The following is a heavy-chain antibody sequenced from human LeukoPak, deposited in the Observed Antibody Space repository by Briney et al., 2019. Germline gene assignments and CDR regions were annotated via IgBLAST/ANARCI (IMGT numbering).Heavy chain of an antibody. J-gene: IGHJ4*02. CDR2: ISGSGDFI. CDR1: GFSFSSFG. V-gene: IGHV3-21*01. Sequence: GGSLRLSCAVSGFSFSSFGMIWVRQAPGKGLEWLASISGSGDFIYYADSVKGRFTISKDNTKNSVHLQLTSLRAEDTAVYYCARDSEAYCRGDCYFYFDYWGQGTRVTVSS. CDR3: ARDSEAYCRGDCYFYFDY. D-gene: IGHD2-21*02.